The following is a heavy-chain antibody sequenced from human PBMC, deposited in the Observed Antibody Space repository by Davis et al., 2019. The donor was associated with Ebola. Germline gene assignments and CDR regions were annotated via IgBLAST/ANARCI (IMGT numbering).Heavy chain of an antibody. J-gene: IGHJ6*04. Sequence: ASVKVSCKASGYTFTSYGISWVRQAPGQGLEWMGWISAYNGNTNYAQKFQGRVTMTRNTSISTAYMELSSLRSEDTAVYYCARARVVVAAIVYYYYGMDVWGNGTTVTVSS. V-gene: IGHV1-18*01. CDR1: GYTFTSYG. CDR3: ARARVVVAAIVYYYYGMDV. CDR2: ISAYNGNT. D-gene: IGHD2-15*01.